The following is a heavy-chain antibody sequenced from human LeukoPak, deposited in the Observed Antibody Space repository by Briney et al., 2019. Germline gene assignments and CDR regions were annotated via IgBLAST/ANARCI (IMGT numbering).Heavy chain of an antibody. CDR3: AKKLTVAGTFDY. CDR2: VSASGATP. J-gene: IGHJ4*02. D-gene: IGHD6-19*01. Sequence: GGSLRLSCAASGFKFSSFAMSWVRQAPGKGREWVSAVSASGATPYYADSVKGRFTISRDNSKNTLFLQINSLRAEDTAVYYCAKKLTVAGTFDYWGQGALVTVSS. V-gene: IGHV3-23*01. CDR1: GFKFSSFA.